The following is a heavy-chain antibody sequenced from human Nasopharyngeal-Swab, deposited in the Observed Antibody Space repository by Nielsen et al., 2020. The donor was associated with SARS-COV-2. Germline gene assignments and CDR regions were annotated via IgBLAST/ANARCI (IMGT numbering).Heavy chain of an antibody. CDR3: ARVEGIVATIFYYYYGMDV. J-gene: IGHJ6*02. CDR1: GDTFTSYA. V-gene: IGHV7-4-1*02. Sequence: AAVKVSCKASGDTFTSYAMNWVRQAPGQGLEGMGWINTNTGNPTYAQGFTGRFVFSLDTSVSTAYLQISSLKAEDTAVYYCARVEGIVATIFYYYYGMDVWGQGTTVTVSS. CDR2: INTNTGNP. D-gene: IGHD5-12*01.